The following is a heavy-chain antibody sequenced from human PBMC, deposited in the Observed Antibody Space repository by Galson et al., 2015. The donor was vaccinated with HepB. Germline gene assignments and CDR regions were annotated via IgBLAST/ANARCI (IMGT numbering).Heavy chain of an antibody. Sequence: LSLTCTVSGGSISSYYWSWIRQPPGKGLEWIGYIYYSGSTNYNPSLKSRVTISVDTSKNQFSLKLSSVTAADTAVYYCARLPPSSGSPDYWGQGTLVTVSS. V-gene: IGHV4-59*01. CDR1: GGSISSYY. D-gene: IGHD6-19*01. CDR3: ARLPPSSGSPDY. J-gene: IGHJ4*02. CDR2: IYYSGST.